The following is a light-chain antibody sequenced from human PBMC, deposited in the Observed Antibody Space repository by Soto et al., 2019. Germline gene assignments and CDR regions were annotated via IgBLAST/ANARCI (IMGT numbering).Light chain of an antibody. Sequence: DIQRTQSPSSLAAFVGDRVTITCRASQDSGNFLAWYQQKPGNVPKLLIYAASTLQSGVPSRFSGSGSGTDFTLTISSLQPEDVATYYCQKCKVAPFTFGGGTKVDI. V-gene: IGKV1-27*01. J-gene: IGKJ4*01. CDR3: QKCKVAPFT. CDR2: AAS. CDR1: QDSGNF.